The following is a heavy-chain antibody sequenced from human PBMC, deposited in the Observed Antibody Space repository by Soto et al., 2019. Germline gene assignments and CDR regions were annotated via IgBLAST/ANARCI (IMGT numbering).Heavy chain of an antibody. CDR3: ARGLRVYSSNFDY. J-gene: IGHJ4*02. D-gene: IGHD5-18*01. V-gene: IGHV3-23*01. CDR2: ISGSGGST. Sequence: GGSLRLSCAASGFTFSSYAMSWVRQAPGKGLEWVSTISGSGGSTYYADSVKGRFTISRDNSKSTLYVQMNSLRAEDTAVYYCARGLRVYSSNFDYWGQGTLVTVSS. CDR1: GFTFSSYA.